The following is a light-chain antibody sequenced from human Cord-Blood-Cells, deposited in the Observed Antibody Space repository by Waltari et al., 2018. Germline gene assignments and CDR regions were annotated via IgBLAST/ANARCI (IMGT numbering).Light chain of an antibody. J-gene: IGKJ3*01. CDR1: QGVSSSY. V-gene: IGKV3-20*01. Sequence: EIVLTQSPGTLSLSPGERATLACRASQGVSSSYLAWYQQKPGQAPRLLIYGASSRATGIPDRLSGSGSGTDFTLTISRLEPEDFAVYYCQQYGSSPPVFTFGPGTKVDIK. CDR3: QQYGSSPPVFT. CDR2: GAS.